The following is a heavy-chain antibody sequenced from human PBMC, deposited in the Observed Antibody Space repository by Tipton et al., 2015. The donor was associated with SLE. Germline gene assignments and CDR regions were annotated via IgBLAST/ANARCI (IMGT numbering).Heavy chain of an antibody. D-gene: IGHD3-10*01. V-gene: IGHV4-59*12. Sequence: LRLSCSVSGGSISNYYWSWIRQPPGKGLEWLAYIYYTGSTYYNPSLKSRVAMSVDTSKNQFSLRLSSVTAADTGMYYCARDLAGVKDYWGQGTLVTVSS. CDR2: IYYTGST. J-gene: IGHJ4*02. CDR1: GGSISNYY. CDR3: ARDLAGVKDY.